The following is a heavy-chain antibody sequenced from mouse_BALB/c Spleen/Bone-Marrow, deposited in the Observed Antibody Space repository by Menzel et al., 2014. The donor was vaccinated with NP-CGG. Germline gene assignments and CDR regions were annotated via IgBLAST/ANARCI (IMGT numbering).Heavy chain of an antibody. CDR3: ARGNYGSSLYAMDY. CDR2: IWGDGST. D-gene: IGHD1-1*01. V-gene: IGHV2-6-7*01. J-gene: IGHJ4*01. CDR1: GFSLTGYG. Sequence: VKLEESGPGLVAPSQSLSITCTVSGFSLTGYGVNWVRQPPGKGLEWLGMIWGDGSTDYNSALKSRLSISKDNSKSRVFLKMNSLQTDDTARYYCARGNYGSSLYAMDYWGQGTSVTVSS.